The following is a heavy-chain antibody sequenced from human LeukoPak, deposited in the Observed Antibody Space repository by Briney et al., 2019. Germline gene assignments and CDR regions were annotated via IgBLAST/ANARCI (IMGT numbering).Heavy chain of an antibody. J-gene: IGHJ3*02. CDR3: AAALEYLITISKPYAFDI. CDR1: GYTFTSYD. CDR2: MNPNSGNR. D-gene: IGHD3-3*01. V-gene: IGHV1-8*01. Sequence: ASVKVSCKASGYTFTSYDINWVRQATGQGLEWMGWMNPNSGNRVYAQKFQGRVTITRNTSISTAYMELSSLRSEDTAVYYCAAALEYLITISKPYAFDIWGQGTMVTVSS.